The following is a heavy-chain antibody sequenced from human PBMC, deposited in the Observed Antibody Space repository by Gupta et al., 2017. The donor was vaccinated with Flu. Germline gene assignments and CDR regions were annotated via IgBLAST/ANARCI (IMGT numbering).Heavy chain of an antibody. CDR3: ARSNAVVGSYYGMDV. CDR1: GYPFTGSY. Sequence: QVQLVQSGAEVKKPGASVKVPCKASGYPFTGSYRQWVRQAPGQGLEWMGWINPNSGGTNYAQKFQGWVTMTRDTSISTAYMELSRLRSDDTAVYYCARSNAVVGSYYGMDVWGQGTTVTVSS. CDR2: INPNSGGT. D-gene: IGHD2-15*01. V-gene: IGHV1-2*04. J-gene: IGHJ6*02.